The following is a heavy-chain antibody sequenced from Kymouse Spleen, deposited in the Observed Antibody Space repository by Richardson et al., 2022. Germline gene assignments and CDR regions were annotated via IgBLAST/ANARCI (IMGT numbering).Heavy chain of an antibody. CDR3: TKYMVRGVIRDYYYYGMDV. CDR1: GFTFSNAW. J-gene: IGHJ6*02. D-gene: IGHD3-10*01. Sequence: EVQLVESGGGLVKPGGSLRLSCAASGFTFSNAWMSWVRQAPGKGLEWVGRIKSKTDGGTTDYAAPVKGRFTISRDDSKNTLYLQMNSLKTEDTAVYYCTKYMVRGVIRDYYYYGMDVWGQGTTVTVSS. V-gene: IGHV3-15*01. CDR2: IKSKTDGGTT.